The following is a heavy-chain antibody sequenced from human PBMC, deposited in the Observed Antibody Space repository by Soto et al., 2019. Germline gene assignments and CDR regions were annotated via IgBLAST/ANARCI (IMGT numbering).Heavy chain of an antibody. D-gene: IGHD6-13*01. Sequence: GGSLRLSCAASGFTFSSYAMSWVRQAPGKGLEWVSAISGSGGSTYYTDSVKGRFTISRDNSKNTLYLQMNSLRAEDTAVYYCAKDIRAAAAGTVLSWGQGTLVTVSS. CDR1: GFTFSSYA. J-gene: IGHJ5*02. CDR2: ISGSGGST. V-gene: IGHV3-23*01. CDR3: AKDIRAAAAGTVLS.